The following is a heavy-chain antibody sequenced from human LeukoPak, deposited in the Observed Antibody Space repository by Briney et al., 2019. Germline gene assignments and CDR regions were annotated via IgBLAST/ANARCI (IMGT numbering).Heavy chain of an antibody. D-gene: IGHD1-26*01. CDR2: INHSGCT. CDR1: GGSFSGYY. Sequence: SETLSLTCAVYGGSFSGYYWSWIRQPPGKGLEWIGEINHSGCTNYNPSLKSRVTISVDTSKNQFSLKLSSVTAADTAVYYCARGRLSPSGRPSRGYFDLWGRGTLVTVSS. V-gene: IGHV4-34*01. CDR3: ARGRLSPSGRPSRGYFDL. J-gene: IGHJ2*01.